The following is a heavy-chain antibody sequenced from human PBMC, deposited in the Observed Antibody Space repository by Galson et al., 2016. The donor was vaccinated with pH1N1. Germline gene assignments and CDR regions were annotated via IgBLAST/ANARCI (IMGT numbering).Heavy chain of an antibody. CDR1: GGFISSHY. CDR2: LYKSGSS. V-gene: IGHV4-4*07. J-gene: IGHJ6*02. Sequence: TLSLTCSVSGGFISSHYWSWIRQPAGKGLEWIGRLYKSGSSKYNPSLKSRVTMSGDTSKNQISLKLTSVTAADTAVYYCVREVIVVGGGWYQGMDAWAKGPRSPSP. D-gene: IGHD2-2*01. CDR3: VREVIVVGGGWYQGMDA.